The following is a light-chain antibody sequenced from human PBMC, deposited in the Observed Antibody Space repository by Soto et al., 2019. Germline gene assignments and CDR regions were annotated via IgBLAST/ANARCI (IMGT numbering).Light chain of an antibody. Sequence: IVLTQSPGTLSLSPGERATLSCRASQSVSSIYFAWYQQKRGQAPRLLIYAASIRATDFPARFSGSGSGTDFTLTISRLEPEDFAVYYCQQYGSSGTFGQGTKVDIK. J-gene: IGKJ1*01. CDR3: QQYGSSGT. V-gene: IGKV3-20*01. CDR2: AAS. CDR1: QSVSSIY.